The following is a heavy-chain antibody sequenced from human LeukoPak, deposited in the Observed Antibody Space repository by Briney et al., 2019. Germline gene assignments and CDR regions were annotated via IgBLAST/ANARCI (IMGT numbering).Heavy chain of an antibody. CDR2: IYTSGST. V-gene: IGHV4-4*07. CDR1: GGSISSYY. CDR3: ARDGDYDFWSGIPSFDYMDV. Sequence: SETLSLTCTVSGGSISSYYWSWIRQPAGKGLEWIGRIYTSGSTNYNPSLKSRVTMSVDTSKNQFSLKLSSVTAADTAVYYCARDGDYDFWSGIPSFDYMDVWGKGTTVTVSS. J-gene: IGHJ6*03. D-gene: IGHD3-3*01.